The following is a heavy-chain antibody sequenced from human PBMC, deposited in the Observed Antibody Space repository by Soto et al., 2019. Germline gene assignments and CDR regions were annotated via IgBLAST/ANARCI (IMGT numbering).Heavy chain of an antibody. CDR1: GYSFTSYW. CDR2: IYPGDSDT. V-gene: IGHV5-51*01. J-gene: IGHJ6*02. Sequence: GESLKISCKGSGYSFTSYWIGWVRQMPGKGLEWMGIIYPGDSDTSYSLSFQGQVTISADKSISTAYLQWSSLKASDTAMYYCAGGGTDYYYGMDVWGQGTTVTVSS. CDR3: AGGGTDYYYGMDV.